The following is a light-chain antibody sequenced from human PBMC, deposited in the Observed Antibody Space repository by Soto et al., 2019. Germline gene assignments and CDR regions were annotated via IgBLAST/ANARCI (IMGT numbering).Light chain of an antibody. J-gene: IGKJ1*01. V-gene: IGKV3-15*01. CDR2: GAS. Sequence: EIVMTQSPATLSVSPGERATLSCRARQNIRSNLAWYQQIPGQAPRLLIHGASTRATGIPARFSGSGSGTEFTLTISGLQSEDYAVYCCQQYNNWPPWTFGQGTKVEI. CDR3: QQYNNWPPWT. CDR1: QNIRSN.